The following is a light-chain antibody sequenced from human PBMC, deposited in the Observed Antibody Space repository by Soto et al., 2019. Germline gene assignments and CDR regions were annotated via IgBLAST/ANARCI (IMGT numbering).Light chain of an antibody. J-gene: IGKJ1*01. CDR3: QQYGSSPWT. CDR2: GTS. Sequence: EIVMAQSPGTLSLSPGERATLSCRASQTVGTTYFAWYQQKPGQAPRLLIYGTSSRATGIPDRFSGSGSGTDFTLTISRLEPEDFAVYYCQQYGSSPWTFGQGPRWIT. V-gene: IGKV3-20*01. CDR1: QTVGTTY.